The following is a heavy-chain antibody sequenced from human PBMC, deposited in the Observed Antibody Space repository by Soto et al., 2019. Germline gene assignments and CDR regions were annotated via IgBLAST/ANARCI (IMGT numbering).Heavy chain of an antibody. J-gene: IGHJ3*02. Sequence: GGSLRLSCAAFGFTFSSYAMNWVRQAPGKGLEWVSAISGSGGSTYYVDSVKGRFTISRDNSKSTLYLQMNSLRVEDTAVYYCARDRGYPDSFDIWGQGTMVTVSS. D-gene: IGHD3-16*02. V-gene: IGHV3-23*01. CDR3: ARDRGYPDSFDI. CDR2: ISGSGGST. CDR1: GFTFSSYA.